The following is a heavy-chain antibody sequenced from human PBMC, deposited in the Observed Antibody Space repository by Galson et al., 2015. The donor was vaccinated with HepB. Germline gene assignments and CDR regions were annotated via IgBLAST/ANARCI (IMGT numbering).Heavy chain of an antibody. Sequence: SLRLSCAASGFTFSTYGMHWVRQAPGKGLEWVAIIWYVGSYEYYTDSVKGRFTISRDNSKNTLYLQMNSLRAEDTAVYYCARGRELEGFDYWGQGILVTVSS. J-gene: IGHJ4*02. CDR3: ARGRELEGFDY. CDR2: IWYVGSYE. D-gene: IGHD1-1*01. V-gene: IGHV3-33*08. CDR1: GFTFSTYG.